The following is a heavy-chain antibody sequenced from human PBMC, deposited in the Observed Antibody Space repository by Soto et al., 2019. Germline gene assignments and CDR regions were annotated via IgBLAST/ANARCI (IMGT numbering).Heavy chain of an antibody. D-gene: IGHD4-17*01. Sequence: GGSLRLSCAASGFTFSDYSMNWVRQAPGKGLEWVSYITSDGGVTYYADSVKGRFSVSRDNDKKSLFLQMNSLRDEDTAVYYCARLPKGSTVTSWGQGTLDTVSS. CDR2: ITSDGGVT. CDR1: GFTFSDYS. CDR3: ARLPKGSTVTS. V-gene: IGHV3-48*02. J-gene: IGHJ4*02.